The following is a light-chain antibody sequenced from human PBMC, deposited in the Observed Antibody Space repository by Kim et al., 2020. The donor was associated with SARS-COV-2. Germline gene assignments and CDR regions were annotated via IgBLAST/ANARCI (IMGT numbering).Light chain of an antibody. CDR2: WAS. J-gene: IGKJ1*01. CDR3: PQNYSTPPT. Sequence: DIVMTQSPDSLAVSLGERATINCKSSQSVLYSSNNKNYLAWYQQKPGQPPKLLIYWASTRESGVPDRFSGSGAGTDFTFTISSLQSEDEAGYYFPQNYSTPPTFCQRSKGEIK. CDR1: QSVLYSSNNKNY. V-gene: IGKV4-1*01.